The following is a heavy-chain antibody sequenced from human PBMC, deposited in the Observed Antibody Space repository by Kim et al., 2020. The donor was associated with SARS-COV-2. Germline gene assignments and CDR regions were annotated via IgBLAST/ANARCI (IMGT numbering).Heavy chain of an antibody. Sequence: ASVKVSCKASGYTFTSYGISWVRQAPGQGLEWMGWISAYNGNTNYAQKLQGRVTMTTDTSTSTAYMELRSLRSDDTAVYYCARYGSGWYNYYYYYGMDVWGQGTTVTVSS. CDR3: ARYGSGWYNYYYYYGMDV. CDR1: GYTFTSYG. D-gene: IGHD6-19*01. CDR2: ISAYNGNT. J-gene: IGHJ6*02. V-gene: IGHV1-18*01.